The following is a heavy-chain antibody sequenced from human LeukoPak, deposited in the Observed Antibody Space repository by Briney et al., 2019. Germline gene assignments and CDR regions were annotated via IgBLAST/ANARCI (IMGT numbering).Heavy chain of an antibody. CDR3: ARLGTPNDKFDP. V-gene: IGHV5-51*01. CDR1: GYNFSNYW. D-gene: IGHD1-1*01. CDR2: IYPGDSDT. Sequence: GESLKISCKGPGYNFSNYWIGWVRQMPGKGLEWMGIIYPGDSDTRYSPSFQGQVTISVDKSITTAYLQWSSLKASDTAMYYCARLGTPNDKFDPWGQGTLVTVSS. J-gene: IGHJ5*02.